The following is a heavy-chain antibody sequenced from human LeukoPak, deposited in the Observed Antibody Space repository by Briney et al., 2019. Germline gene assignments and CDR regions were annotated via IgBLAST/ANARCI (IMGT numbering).Heavy chain of an antibody. Sequence: GGSLRLSCAASGLTFSGYWMHWVRQAPGKGLVWVSRIITDGSMTNYADSVKGRFTISRDNAKNTLYLQMNSLRAEDTAVYYCARQGPADESDYWGQGTLVTVSS. CDR1: GLTFSGYW. V-gene: IGHV3-74*01. CDR2: IITDGSMT. D-gene: IGHD2-2*01. CDR3: ARQGPADESDY. J-gene: IGHJ4*02.